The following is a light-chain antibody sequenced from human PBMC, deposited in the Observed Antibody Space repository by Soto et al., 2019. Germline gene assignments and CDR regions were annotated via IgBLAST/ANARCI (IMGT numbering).Light chain of an antibody. CDR2: EVS. J-gene: IGLJ1*01. CDR3: NAQADNGKHV. V-gene: IGLV2-8*01. CDR1: SSDVGHSNF. Sequence: QSALTQPPSASGSPGQSVTISCTGSSSDVGHSNFVSWYQQHPGKGPKLIIYEVSKRPSGVPDRFSGSKSGNTASLSVPGLQDEDEADYFCNAQADNGKHVFGTGTKVTVL.